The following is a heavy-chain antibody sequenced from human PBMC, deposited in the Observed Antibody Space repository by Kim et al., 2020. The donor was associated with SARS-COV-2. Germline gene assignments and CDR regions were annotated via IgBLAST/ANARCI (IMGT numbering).Heavy chain of an antibody. D-gene: IGHD1-26*01. CDR3: ARHPYSGSYSY. J-gene: IGHJ4*02. Sequence: TRYSPSFQGQVTISADKSISTAYLQWSSLKASDTAMYYCARHPYSGSYSYWGQGTLVTVSS. V-gene: IGHV5-51*01. CDR2: T.